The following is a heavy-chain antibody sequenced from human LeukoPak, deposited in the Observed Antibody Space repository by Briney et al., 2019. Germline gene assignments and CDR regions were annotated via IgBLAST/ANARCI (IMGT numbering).Heavy chain of an antibody. D-gene: IGHD6-13*01. J-gene: IGHJ6*03. V-gene: IGHV1-18*01. CDR3: ARDPLSRPYSSSSSYMDV. Sequence: GASVKVSCKASGYTFTSYGISWVRQAPGQGLEWMGWISAYNGNTNYAQKLQGRVTMTTDTSTSTAYMELRSLRSDDTAVYYCARDPLSRPYSSSSSYMDVWGKGTTVTVSS. CDR1: GYTFTSYG. CDR2: ISAYNGNT.